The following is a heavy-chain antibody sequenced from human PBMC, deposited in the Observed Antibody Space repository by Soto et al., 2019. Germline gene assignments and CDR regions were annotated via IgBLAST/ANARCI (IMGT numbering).Heavy chain of an antibody. V-gene: IGHV3-23*01. J-gene: IGHJ5*02. CDR1: GFAFGTSA. CDR3: AKGSPLANGGDVNCFDP. Sequence: EVQLLESGGDLVQPGGSLRLSCAASGFAFGTSAMSWVRQVPGKGLEWVSSISAGGGSTNYAASVKGRFTVSRDNSENTLSLRMSSLGVADTAIYYCAKGSPLANGGDVNCFDPWGQGTLVTVSS. CDR2: ISAGGGST. D-gene: IGHD2-21*02.